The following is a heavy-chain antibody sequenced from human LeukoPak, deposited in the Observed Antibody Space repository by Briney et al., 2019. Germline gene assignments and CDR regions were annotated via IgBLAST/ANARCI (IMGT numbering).Heavy chain of an antibody. Sequence: GGSLRLSCAASEFTVSSNYMAWVRQAPGKGLEWVSVIYSGTNTYYADSVKGRFTISRDNSKNTLYLQMNNLRAEDTAVYYCANTQSYSGRGTFWGQGTLVTVSS. CDR3: ANTQSYSGRGTF. D-gene: IGHD6-13*01. CDR2: IYSGTNT. V-gene: IGHV3-53*01. J-gene: IGHJ4*02. CDR1: EFTVSSNY.